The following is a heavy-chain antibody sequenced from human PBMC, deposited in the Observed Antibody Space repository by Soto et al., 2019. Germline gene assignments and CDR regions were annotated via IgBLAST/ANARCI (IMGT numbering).Heavy chain of an antibody. D-gene: IGHD1-1*01. CDR2: INPIFGTA. CDR1: GGSFNRHT. J-gene: IGHJ3*02. V-gene: IGHV1-69*01. CDR3: AGDMWNRPLRAFDI. Sequence: QVQLVQSGAEVWKPGSSVRVSCKASGGSFNRHTISWVRQAPGQGLEWMGGINPIFGTANYAQNLQGRVTNTADESPSTAPMELSSLRPEGKAVYSCAGDMWNRPLRAFDIWGQGTMVTVSA.